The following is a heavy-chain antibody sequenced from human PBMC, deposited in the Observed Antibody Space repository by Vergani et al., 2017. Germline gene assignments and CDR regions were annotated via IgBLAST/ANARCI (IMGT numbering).Heavy chain of an antibody. Sequence: EVQLVESGGGLVNPGGCLTLSCAASGSTVSGNYMTWVRQAPGKGLEWVSHIYSGDETYYADSVKGRVTISRDTSKNTLHLQINNLRVEDTAVYYCARGNYYGSGTYVDPWGQGTLVTVSS. CDR1: GSTVSGNY. J-gene: IGHJ5*02. D-gene: IGHD3-10*01. CDR2: IYSGDET. V-gene: IGHV3-66*02. CDR3: ARGNYYGSGTYVDP.